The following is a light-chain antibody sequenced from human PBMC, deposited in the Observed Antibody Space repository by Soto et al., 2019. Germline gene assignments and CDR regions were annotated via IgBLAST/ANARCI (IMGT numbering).Light chain of an antibody. CDR3: QSYDSSLSGLPWV. CDR2: GNS. V-gene: IGLV1-40*01. J-gene: IGLJ3*02. CDR1: SSNIGAGYD. Sequence: LTQPPSVSGAPGQRVTISCTGSSSNIGAGYDVHWYQQLPGTAPKLLIYGNSNRPSGVPDRFSGSKSGTSASLAITGLQAEDEADYYCQSYDSSLSGLPWVFGGGTQLTVL.